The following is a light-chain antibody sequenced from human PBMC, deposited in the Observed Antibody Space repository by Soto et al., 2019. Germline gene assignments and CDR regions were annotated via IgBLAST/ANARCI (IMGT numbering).Light chain of an antibody. V-gene: IGKV3-15*01. CDR2: GAS. CDR3: QQYGGSPLT. CDR1: QSISDT. Sequence: EIVMTQSPATLSVSPGGRATLSCRASQSISDTLAWYQQKPGQAPRLLIHGASTRAPGFPARFSGSGSGTDFTLTISSLQSEDFAVYYCQQYGGSPLTFGGGTKVDIK. J-gene: IGKJ4*01.